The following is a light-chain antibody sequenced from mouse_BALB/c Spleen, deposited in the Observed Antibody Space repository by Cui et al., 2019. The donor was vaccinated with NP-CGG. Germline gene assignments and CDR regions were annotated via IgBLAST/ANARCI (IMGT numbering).Light chain of an antibody. CDR1: TGAVTTSNY. CDR3: ALWYSNHWV. CDR2: GTN. Sequence: QAVVTQESALTTSPGETVTFTCRSSTGAVTTSNYANWVQEKPDHLFTGLIGGTNNRAPGVPARFSGSLIGDKAALTITGAQTEDEAIYFCALWYSNHWVFGGGTELTVL. V-gene: IGLV1*01. J-gene: IGLJ1*01.